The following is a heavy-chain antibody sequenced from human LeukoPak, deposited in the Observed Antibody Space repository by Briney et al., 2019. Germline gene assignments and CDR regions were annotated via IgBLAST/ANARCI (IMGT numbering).Heavy chain of an antibody. D-gene: IGHD3-22*01. CDR1: GYTFTGYY. Sequence: GASVKVSCKASGYTFTGYYMHWVRQAPGQGLEWMGWINPNSGGTDYAQKFQGRVTMTRDTSITTAYMELSRLRSDDTAVYYCARDFTRGGFGSGYSGGLDYWGQGTLVTVSS. CDR3: ARDFTRGGFGSGYSGGLDY. V-gene: IGHV1-2*02. CDR2: INPNSGGT. J-gene: IGHJ4*02.